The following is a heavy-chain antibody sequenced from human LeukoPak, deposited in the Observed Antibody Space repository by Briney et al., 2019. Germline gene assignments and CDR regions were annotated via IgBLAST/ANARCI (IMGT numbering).Heavy chain of an antibody. Sequence: ASVKVSCKASGYTFTSCYMHWVRQAPGQGLEWMGINNPRGGSASYAQTFKGSVTMTRDTSTSKVYMEMSSLRSEDTAVYYCARDRSSGWSPFDYWGQGTLVTVSS. V-gene: IGHV1-46*01. CDR2: NNPRGGSA. J-gene: IGHJ4*02. CDR3: ARDRSSGWSPFDY. D-gene: IGHD6-19*01. CDR1: GYTFTSCY.